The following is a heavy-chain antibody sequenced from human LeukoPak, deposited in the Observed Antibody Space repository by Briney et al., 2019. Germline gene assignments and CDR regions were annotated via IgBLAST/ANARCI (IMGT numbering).Heavy chain of an antibody. CDR3: ARDLDYGDYLPGY. V-gene: IGHV4-59*01. Sequence: KTSETLSLTCTVSGGSISSYYWSWIWQPPGKGLEWIGYIYYSGSTNYNPSLKGRVTISVGTSKNQFSLKLSSVTAADTAVYYCARDLDYGDYLPGYWGQGTLVTVSS. CDR2: IYYSGST. CDR1: GGSISSYY. D-gene: IGHD4-17*01. J-gene: IGHJ4*02.